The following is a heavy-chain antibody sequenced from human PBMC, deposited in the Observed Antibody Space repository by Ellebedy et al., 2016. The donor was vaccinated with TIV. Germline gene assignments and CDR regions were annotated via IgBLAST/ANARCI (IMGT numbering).Heavy chain of an antibody. CDR2: ISSSSSTI. Sequence: GESLKISCAASGFTFRSYSMNWVRQAPGKGLEWGSYISSSSSTIYYADSVKGRFTISRANAKNSLYLQMNSLRVEDTAVYYCASRFLEWLSWGQGTLVTVSS. CDR1: GFTFRSYS. V-gene: IGHV3-48*01. CDR3: ASRFLEWLS. J-gene: IGHJ4*02. D-gene: IGHD3-3*01.